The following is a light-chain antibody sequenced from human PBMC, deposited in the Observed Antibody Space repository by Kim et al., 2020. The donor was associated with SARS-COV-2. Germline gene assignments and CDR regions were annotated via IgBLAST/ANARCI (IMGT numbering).Light chain of an antibody. CDR3: QQDGSSPWT. Sequence: EIVLTQSPGTLSLSPGERATLSCRASQSVSSTYLAWYQQKPGQAPSLIIYGSSSRATGIPDRFSGSGSGTDFTLTISRLEPEDVAVYYCQQDGSSPWTFGQGTKVDIK. CDR1: QSVSSTY. V-gene: IGKV3-20*01. J-gene: IGKJ1*01. CDR2: GSS.